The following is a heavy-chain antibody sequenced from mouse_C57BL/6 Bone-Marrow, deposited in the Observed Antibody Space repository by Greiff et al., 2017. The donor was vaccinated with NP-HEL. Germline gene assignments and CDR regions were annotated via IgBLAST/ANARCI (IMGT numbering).Heavy chain of an antibody. CDR1: GFNITDDY. CDR2: IDPENGDT. J-gene: IGHJ2*01. Sequence: VQLQQSGAELVRPGASVKLSCTASGFNITDDYMHWVKQRPEQGLEWIGWIDPENGDTEYASKFQGKATITADTSSNTAYLQLSSLTSEDTAVYYCTFYYMGTGWGQGSALTVSS. CDR3: TFYYMGTG. V-gene: IGHV14-4*01. D-gene: IGHD2-1*01.